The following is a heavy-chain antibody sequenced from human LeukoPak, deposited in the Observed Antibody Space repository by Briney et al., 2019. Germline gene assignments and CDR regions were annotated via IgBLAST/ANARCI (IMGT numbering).Heavy chain of an antibody. CDR3: ARDRPRRYSYGFVDY. CDR1: GGSISSGSYY. CDR2: IYTSGST. D-gene: IGHD5-18*01. J-gene: IGHJ4*02. Sequence: PSQTLSLTCTVSGGSISSGSYYWSWIRQPAGKGLEWIGRIYTSGSTNYNPSLKSRVTISYTSKNQFSLKLNSVTAADTAVYYCARDRPRRYSYGFVDYWGQGTLVTVSS. V-gene: IGHV4-61*02.